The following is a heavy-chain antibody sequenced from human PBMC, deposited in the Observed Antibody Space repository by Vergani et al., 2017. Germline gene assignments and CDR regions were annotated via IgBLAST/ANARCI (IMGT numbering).Heavy chain of an antibody. CDR2: ISGSGGST. CDR3: AKVGTSRGDYTFKVPFDY. CDR1: GFTFSSYA. Sequence: EVQLLESGGGLVQPGGSLRLSCAASGFTFSSYAMSWVRQAPGKGLEWVSGISGSGGSTYVADSVKGRFTISRENSTNTLYLQMNSLRAEDTALYHCAKVGTSRGDYTFKVPFDYWGQGTLVTVSS. J-gene: IGHJ4*02. D-gene: IGHD4-17*01. V-gene: IGHV3-23*01.